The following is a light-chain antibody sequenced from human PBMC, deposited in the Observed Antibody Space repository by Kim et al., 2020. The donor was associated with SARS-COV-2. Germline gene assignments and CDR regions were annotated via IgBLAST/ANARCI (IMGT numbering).Light chain of an antibody. Sequence: TISWSGTTADVGLHFVNWYQQLPGPAPKVFIYNDYQRPSGVPDRFSGSRSGTSASLAISGLQSEDEADYYCATWDVSLNGWVFGGGTKLTVL. CDR3: ATWDVSLNGWV. CDR2: NDY. CDR1: TADVGLHF. J-gene: IGLJ3*02. V-gene: IGLV1-44*01.